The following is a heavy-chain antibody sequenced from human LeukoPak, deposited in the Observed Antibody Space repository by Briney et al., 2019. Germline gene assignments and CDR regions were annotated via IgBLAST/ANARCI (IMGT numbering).Heavy chain of an antibody. CDR2: ISGSGGNT. J-gene: IGHJ4*02. CDR1: GFTFSNFA. V-gene: IGHV3-23*01. CDR3: AKGSGPRPSLFDY. Sequence: GGSLRLSCAASGFTFSNFAMSWVRQAPGKGLEWVSVISGSGGNTHYTDSVKGRFTISRDNSKNTLYLQMKSLRAEDTAVYYCAKGSGPRPSLFDYWGQGTLVTVSS. D-gene: IGHD1-26*01.